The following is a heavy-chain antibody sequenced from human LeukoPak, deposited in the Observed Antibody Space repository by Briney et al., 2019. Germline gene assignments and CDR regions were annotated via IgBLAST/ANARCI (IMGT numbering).Heavy chain of an antibody. V-gene: IGHV1-2*04. Sequence: VASVKVSCKASGYTFTGYYMHWVRQAPGQGLEWMGWINPNSGGTNYAQKFQGWVTMTRDTSISTAYMELSRLRSDDTAVYYCARGTLTGPYGMDVWGQGTTVTVSS. CDR3: ARGTLTGPYGMDV. J-gene: IGHJ6*02. CDR1: GYTFTGYY. D-gene: IGHD3-9*01. CDR2: INPNSGGT.